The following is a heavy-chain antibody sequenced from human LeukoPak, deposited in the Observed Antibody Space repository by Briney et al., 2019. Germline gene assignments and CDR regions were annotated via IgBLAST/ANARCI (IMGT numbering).Heavy chain of an antibody. CDR1: GGTFSSYD. V-gene: IGHV1-69*13. Sequence: SVKVSCKASGGTFSSYDISWVRQAPGQGLEWMGGITPIFGTAKYAQKFQGRVTITAVESMSTAYMELSSLRSEDTAVYYYARGWLAGTTVVTPYNYWGQGTLVTVSS. J-gene: IGHJ4*02. CDR2: ITPIFGTA. D-gene: IGHD4-23*01. CDR3: ARGWLAGTTVVTPYNY.